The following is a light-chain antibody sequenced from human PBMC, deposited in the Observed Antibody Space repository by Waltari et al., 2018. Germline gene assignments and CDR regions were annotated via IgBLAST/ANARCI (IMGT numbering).Light chain of an antibody. V-gene: IGKV1-NL1*01. CDR1: RGIGNS. Sequence: DIQMTQSPSSLSASVGDRVTITCRASRGIGNSLAWYQQKPGTAPKLLLYAESRLESGVPSRLSGRGSGTDYTLTISSLQPEDCATYYCQQSYSNPPWTFGQGTKVEIK. CDR2: AES. CDR3: QQSYSNPPWT. J-gene: IGKJ1*01.